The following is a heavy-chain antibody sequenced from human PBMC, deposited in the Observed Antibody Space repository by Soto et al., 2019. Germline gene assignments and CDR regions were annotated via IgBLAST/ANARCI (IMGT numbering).Heavy chain of an antibody. D-gene: IGHD3-9*01. CDR3: AAIRYFDWLQLNWFDP. V-gene: IGHV4-39*01. J-gene: IGHJ5*02. CDR1: GGSISSSSYY. Sequence: SETLSLTCTVSGGSISSSSYYWGWIRQPPGKGLEWIGSIYYSGSTYYNPSLKSRVTISVDTSKNQFSLKLSSVTAADTAVYYCAAIRYFDWLQLNWFDPWGQGTLVTVSS. CDR2: IYYSGST.